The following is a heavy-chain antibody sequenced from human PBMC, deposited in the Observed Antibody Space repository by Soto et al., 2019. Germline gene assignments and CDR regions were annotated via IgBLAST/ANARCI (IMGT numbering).Heavy chain of an antibody. V-gene: IGHV3-30*18. J-gene: IGHJ6*02. Sequence: QVQLVESGGGVVQPGRSLRLSCAASGFTFSSYGMHWVRQAPGKGLEWVAVISYDGSNKYYADSVKGRFTISRDNSKNTLYLQMNSLRAEDTAVYYCAKKYYDNVGDGMDVWGQGTTVTVSS. CDR3: AKKYYDNVGDGMDV. CDR1: GFTFSSYG. D-gene: IGHD3-22*01. CDR2: ISYDGSNK.